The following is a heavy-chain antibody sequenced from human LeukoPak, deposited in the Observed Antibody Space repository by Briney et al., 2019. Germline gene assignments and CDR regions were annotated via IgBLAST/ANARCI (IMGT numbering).Heavy chain of an antibody. CDR3: ASGSSGYYDFDY. CDR2: ISAYNGNT. D-gene: IGHD3-22*01. V-gene: IGHV1-18*01. CDR1: GYTFTSYG. Sequence: ASVKVSCKASGYTFTSYGISWARQAPGQGLEWMGWISAYNGNTNYAQKLQGRVTMTTDTSTSTAYMELRSLRSDDTAVYYCASGSSGYYDFDYWGQGTLVSVSS. J-gene: IGHJ4*02.